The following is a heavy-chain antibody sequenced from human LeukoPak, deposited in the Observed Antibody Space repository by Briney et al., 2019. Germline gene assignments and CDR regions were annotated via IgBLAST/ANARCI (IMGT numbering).Heavy chain of an antibody. CDR2: ISWNSGSI. Sequence: GRSLRLSCAASGFTFDDYAMPWVRQAPGKGLEWVSGISWNSGSIGYADSVKGRFTISRDNAKNSLYLQMNSLRVEDTALYYCAKDTYYDSSGYYSNWGQGTLVTVSS. V-gene: IGHV3-9*01. CDR3: AKDTYYDSSGYYSN. CDR1: GFTFDDYA. D-gene: IGHD3-22*01. J-gene: IGHJ4*02.